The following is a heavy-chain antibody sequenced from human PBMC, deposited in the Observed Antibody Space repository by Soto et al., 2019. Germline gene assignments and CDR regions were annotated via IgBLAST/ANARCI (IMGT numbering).Heavy chain of an antibody. CDR2: VKDGGST. Sequence: QVQLQQWGAGLLKPSETLSLTCTVNGGSLTGYYWSWIRQPPGKGLEWIGEVKDGGSTNYSPSLRGQVSISADTSKNPFSLRLNSVTAADTAVYFCARGQEGIVATHWDQGALVTVSS. CDR1: GGSLTGYY. CDR3: ARGQEGIVATH. D-gene: IGHD5-12*01. J-gene: IGHJ4*02. V-gene: IGHV4-34*01.